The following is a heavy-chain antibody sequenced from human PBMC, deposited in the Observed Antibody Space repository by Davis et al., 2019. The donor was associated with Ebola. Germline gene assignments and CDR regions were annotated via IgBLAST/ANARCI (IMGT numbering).Heavy chain of an antibody. D-gene: IGHD4-17*01. CDR1: GFTFSSYA. J-gene: IGHJ6*02. CDR2: ISDSGGST. CDR3: ARDDTVTTAMLYYYYGMDV. Sequence: PGGSLRLSCAASGFTFSSYAMSWVRQAPGKGLVWVSGISDSGGSTHYADSVKGRFTTFRDNPKNTLYLQMNSLRAEDTAVYYCARDDTVTTAMLYYYYGMDVWGQGTTVTVSS. V-gene: IGHV3-23*01.